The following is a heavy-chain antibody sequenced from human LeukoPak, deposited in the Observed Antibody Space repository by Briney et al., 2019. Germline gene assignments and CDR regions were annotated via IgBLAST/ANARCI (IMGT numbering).Heavy chain of an antibody. CDR3: ASDAYNGWGLVY. CDR1: GFTFSSYW. Sequence: GGSLRLSCAASGFTFSSYWMHWVRQAPGKGLVWVSRISSDGSSTNYADSVKGRFTISRDNAKNTLYLQMNSLRAEDTAVYYCASDAYNGWGLVYWGQGTLVTVSS. V-gene: IGHV3-74*01. D-gene: IGHD5-24*01. CDR2: ISSDGSST. J-gene: IGHJ4*02.